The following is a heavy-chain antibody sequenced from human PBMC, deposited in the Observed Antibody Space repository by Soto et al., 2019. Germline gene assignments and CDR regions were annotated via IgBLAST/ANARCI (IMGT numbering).Heavy chain of an antibody. V-gene: IGHV4-30-4*01. CDR3: PRDRLGLHRGMDV. CDR2: IYYSGST. CDR1: GGSISSGDYY. J-gene: IGHJ6*02. D-gene: IGHD5-12*01. Sequence: SETLSLTCTVSGGSISSGDYYWSWIRQPPGKGLEWIGYIYYSGSTYYNPSLKSRVTISVDTSKNQFSLKLSSVTAADTAVYYCPRDRLGLHRGMDVWGQGTTVTVSS.